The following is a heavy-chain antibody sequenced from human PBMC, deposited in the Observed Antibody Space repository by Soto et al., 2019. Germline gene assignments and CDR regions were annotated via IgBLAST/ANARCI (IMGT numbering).Heavy chain of an antibody. V-gene: IGHV3-23*01. CDR2: ISGSGGNI. CDR1: GFTFSRYA. CDR3: AKDDDNEASAIDV. D-gene: IGHD1-1*01. Sequence: GGSLRLSCAASGFTFSRYAMSWVRQAPGKGLEWVSGISGSGGNIDYGDSVKGRFTISRDNSRNTLYLQMNNLRAEDTAVYYCAKDDDNEASAIDVWGQGTLVTVSS. J-gene: IGHJ4*02.